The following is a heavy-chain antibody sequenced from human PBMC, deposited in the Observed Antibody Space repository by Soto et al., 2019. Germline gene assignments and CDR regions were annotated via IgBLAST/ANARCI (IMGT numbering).Heavy chain of an antibody. D-gene: IGHD6-6*01. CDR3: VNHLEYSSSSPVDY. Sequence: QPGGSLRLSCAASGFTFSSYAMSWVRQAPGKGLEWVSAISGGGGSTYYADSVKGRFTISRDNSKNALYLQMNSLRAEDTAVYYCVNHLEYSSSSPVDYWGQGTLVTVSS. CDR1: GFTFSSYA. CDR2: ISGGGGST. J-gene: IGHJ4*02. V-gene: IGHV3-23*01.